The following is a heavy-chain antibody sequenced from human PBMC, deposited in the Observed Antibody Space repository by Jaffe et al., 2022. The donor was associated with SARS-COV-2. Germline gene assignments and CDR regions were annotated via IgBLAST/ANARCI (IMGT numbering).Heavy chain of an antibody. J-gene: IGHJ6*02. V-gene: IGHV4-61*02. CDR1: GGSISSGSYY. CDR2: IYTSGST. CDR3: ARGPHGMDV. Sequence: QVQLQESGPGLVKPSQTLSLTCTVSGGSISSGSYYWSWIRQPAGKGLEWIGRIYTSGSTNYNPSLKSRVTISVDTSKNQFSLKLSSVTAADTAVYYCARGPHGMDVWGQGTTVTVSS.